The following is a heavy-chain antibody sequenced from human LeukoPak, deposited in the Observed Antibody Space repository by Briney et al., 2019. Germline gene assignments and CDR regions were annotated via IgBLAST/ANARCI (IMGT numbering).Heavy chain of an antibody. J-gene: IGHJ3*01. Sequence: PGGSLRLSCAASGFTFSSYSMNWVRQAPGKGLEWVSYISSSSSTIYYADSVKGRFTISRDNAKNSLYLQMNSLRAEDTAVYYCACSPKGPMVRGVVWGQGTMVTVSS. CDR3: ACSPKGPMVRGVV. V-gene: IGHV3-48*04. CDR2: ISSSSSTI. CDR1: GFTFSSYS. D-gene: IGHD3-10*01.